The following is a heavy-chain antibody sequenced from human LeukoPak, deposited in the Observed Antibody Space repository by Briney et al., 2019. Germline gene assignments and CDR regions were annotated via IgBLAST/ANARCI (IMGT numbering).Heavy chain of an antibody. CDR1: GYTFTSYY. CDR3: ARDRIAYCGGDCQGGFDY. CDR2: INAGNGNT. J-gene: IGHJ4*02. D-gene: IGHD2-21*02. V-gene: IGHV1-3*01. Sequence: ASVKVSCKASGYTFTSYYMHWVRQAPGQGLEWMGWINAGNGNTKYSQKFQGRVTITRDTSAGTAYMELSSLRSEDTAVYYCARDRIAYCGGDCQGGFDYWGQGTLVAVSS.